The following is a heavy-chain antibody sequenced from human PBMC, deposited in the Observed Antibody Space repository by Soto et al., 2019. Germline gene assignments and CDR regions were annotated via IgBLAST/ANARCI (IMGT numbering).Heavy chain of an antibody. CDR1: GFTFSSYA. V-gene: IGHV3-23*01. CDR2: ISGSGGST. D-gene: IGHD6-19*01. Sequence: GGSLRLSCAASGFTFSSYAMSWVRQAPGKGLEWVSAISGSGGSTYYADSVKGRFTISRDNSKNTLYLQMNSLRAEDTAVYYCAKDIRYSSGWYYFDYWGQGTLVTVSS. J-gene: IGHJ4*02. CDR3: AKDIRYSSGWYYFDY.